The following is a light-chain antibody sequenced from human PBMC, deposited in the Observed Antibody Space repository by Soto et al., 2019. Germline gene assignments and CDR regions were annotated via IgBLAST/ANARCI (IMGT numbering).Light chain of an antibody. J-gene: IGLJ3*02. CDR3: AAWDSSLSGVL. Sequence: QSVLTQPPSASGTPGQRVIISCSGSNSNVGGNNVNWYQQVPGTAPKVLIFANNHRPSAVPDRFSGSKSGTSASLAISGLQSEDDADYYCAAWDSSLSGVLFGGGTKLTVL. V-gene: IGLV1-44*01. CDR2: ANN. CDR1: NSNVGGNN.